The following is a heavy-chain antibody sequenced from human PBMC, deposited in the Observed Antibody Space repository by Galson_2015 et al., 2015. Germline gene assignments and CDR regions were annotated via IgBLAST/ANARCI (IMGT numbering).Heavy chain of an antibody. CDR2: INYSGST. J-gene: IGHJ6*02. D-gene: IGHD6-6*01. CDR1: GGSISSSY. V-gene: IGHV4-59*01. CDR3: ARLNQLVGADRVYYYYYGMDV. Sequence: SESLSLTCTVSGGSISSSYWSWIRQPPGKGLEWIGYINYSGSTNYNASLKSRVTISVDTSKNQFSLELSSVTAADAAVYYCARLNQLVGADRVYYYYYGMDVWCQGTTVTVSS.